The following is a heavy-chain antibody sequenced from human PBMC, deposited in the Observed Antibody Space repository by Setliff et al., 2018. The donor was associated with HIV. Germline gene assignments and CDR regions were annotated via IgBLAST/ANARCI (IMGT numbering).Heavy chain of an antibody. D-gene: IGHD5-18*01. Sequence: PSETLSLTCTVSGGSISNNSHYWGWIRQPPGKGLEWIGSIYFSGSTYYNPSLKSRVTISVDTSKNQFSLKLSSVTAADTAVYYCARPRYTYGTPPAFDIWGRGTVVTVSS. J-gene: IGHJ3*02. CDR1: GGSISNNSHY. CDR2: IYFSGST. V-gene: IGHV4-39*01. CDR3: ARPRYTYGTPPAFDI.